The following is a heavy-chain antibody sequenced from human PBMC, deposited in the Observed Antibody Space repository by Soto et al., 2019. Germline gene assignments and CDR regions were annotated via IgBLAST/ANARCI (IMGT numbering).Heavy chain of an antibody. CDR3: ATCSGELSLSAQTFDY. V-gene: IGHV4-31*03. J-gene: IGHJ4*02. D-gene: IGHD3-16*02. CDR2: IYYSGST. Sequence: SETLSLTCTVSGGSISSGGYYWSWIRQHPGKGLEWTGYIYYSGSTYYNPSLKSRVTISVDTSKNQFSLKLSSVTAADTAVYYCATCSGELSLSAQTFDYWGQGTLVTVSS. CDR1: GGSISSGGYY.